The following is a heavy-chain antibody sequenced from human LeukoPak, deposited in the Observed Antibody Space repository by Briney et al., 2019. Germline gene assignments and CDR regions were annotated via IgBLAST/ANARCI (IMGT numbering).Heavy chain of an antibody. CDR2: ISGSGGST. D-gene: IGHD6-13*01. CDR3: AREFLPPGIAAAGTGWFDP. V-gene: IGHV3-23*01. Sequence: GGSLRLSCAASGFTFSSYWMSWVRQAPGKGLEWVSGISGSGGSTYYADSVKGRFTISRDNSKNTLYLQMNSLRAEDTAVYYCAREFLPPGIAAAGTGWFDPWGQGTLVTVSS. J-gene: IGHJ5*02. CDR1: GFTFSSYW.